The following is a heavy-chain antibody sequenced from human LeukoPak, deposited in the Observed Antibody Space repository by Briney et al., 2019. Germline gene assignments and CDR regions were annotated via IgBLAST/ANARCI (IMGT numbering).Heavy chain of an antibody. D-gene: IGHD3-10*01. J-gene: IGHJ4*02. CDR3: ARDPRYGPGSYYPAFDY. V-gene: IGHV1-18*01. Sequence: ASVKVSCKASGYTFTSYGISWVRQAPGQGLEWMGWISAYNGNTNYAQKLQGRVTMTTDTSTSTAYMELRSLRSDDTAVYYCARDPRYGPGSYYPAFDYWGQGTLVTVSS. CDR1: GYTFTSYG. CDR2: ISAYNGNT.